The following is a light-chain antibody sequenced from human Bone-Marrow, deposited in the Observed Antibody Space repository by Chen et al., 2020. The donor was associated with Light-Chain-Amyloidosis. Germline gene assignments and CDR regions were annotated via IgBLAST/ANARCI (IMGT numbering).Light chain of an antibody. CDR1: NIGSTS. Sequence: SYVLTQPSSVSVDPGQTATIACGGNNIGSTSVHWYQQTPGQAPLLVVYDDSDRPSGIPERLSGSKSGTSASLAITGLQAEDEADYYCQSYDSSLSSSVFGGGTKLTVL. V-gene: IGLV3-21*02. CDR2: DDS. CDR3: QSYDSSLSSSV. J-gene: IGLJ2*01.